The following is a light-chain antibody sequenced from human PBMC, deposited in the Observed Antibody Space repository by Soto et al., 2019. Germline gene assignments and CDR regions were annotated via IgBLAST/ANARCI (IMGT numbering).Light chain of an antibody. CDR2: AAS. CDR1: QDISNY. J-gene: IGKJ3*01. V-gene: IGKV1-27*01. Sequence: DIQMTQSPSSLSASVGDRVTITCRASQDISNYLAWYQQKPGKIPKLLIYAASTLQSGVPSRFSGSGSGADFTLTISSLQPEDVATYYCQKYNSAPPFTFGPGTKLAIK. CDR3: QKYNSAPPFT.